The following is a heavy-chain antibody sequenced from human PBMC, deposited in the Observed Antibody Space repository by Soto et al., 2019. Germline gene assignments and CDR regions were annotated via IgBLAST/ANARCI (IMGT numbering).Heavy chain of an antibody. CDR3: ARGSFTTGYYYYYMDV. J-gene: IGHJ6*03. V-gene: IGHV3-33*01. Sequence: VQLVESGGGVVQPGRSLRLSCAASGFTFCSYGMHWVRQAPGKGLEWVAVIWYDGSNKYYADSVKGRFTISRDNSKNTLYLQMNSLRAEDTAVYYCARGSFTTGYYYYYMDVWGKGTTVTVSS. CDR1: GFTFCSYG. D-gene: IGHD4-17*01. CDR2: IWYDGSNK.